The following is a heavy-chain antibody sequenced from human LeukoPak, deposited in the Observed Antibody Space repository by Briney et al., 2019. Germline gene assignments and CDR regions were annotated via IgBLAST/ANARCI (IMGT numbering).Heavy chain of an antibody. CDR3: ARSAEYYSGVGSASGFFDS. J-gene: IGHJ4*02. V-gene: IGHV4-39*01. D-gene: IGHD3-10*01. CDR1: GGSISSNSYY. Sequence: KPSETLSLTCIVSGGSISSNSYYWGWVRQPPGKGLEWVVSMFHSGNTYYNPSLESRVTIFVDKSNNQFSLMLNSVTAADTALYYCARSAEYYSGVGSASGFFDSWGQGTLVTVS. CDR2: MFHSGNT.